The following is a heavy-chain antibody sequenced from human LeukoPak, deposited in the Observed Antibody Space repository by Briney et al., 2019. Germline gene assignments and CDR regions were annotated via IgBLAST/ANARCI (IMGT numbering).Heavy chain of an antibody. V-gene: IGHV3-48*01. Sequence: GGSLRLSCAASGFTFSSYNMNWVRQAPGKGLEWISYISRSSDIIYYGDSVKGRFTISRDNAKNSLYLQMNSLRAEDTAVYYCARDTPTGSGYYFPSVVDYWGQGTLVTVSS. CDR3: ARDTPTGSGYYFPSVVDY. D-gene: IGHD3-22*01. CDR2: ISRSSDII. CDR1: GFTFSSYN. J-gene: IGHJ4*02.